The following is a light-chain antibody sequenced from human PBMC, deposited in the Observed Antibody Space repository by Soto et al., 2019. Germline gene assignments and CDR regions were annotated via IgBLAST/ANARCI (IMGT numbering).Light chain of an antibody. CDR2: DVS. V-gene: IGLV2-11*01. CDR1: SSDVGDYNY. CDR3: CSYAGRYSLYV. Sequence: QSALTQPRSVSGSPGQSVTISCTGTSSDVGDYNYVSWYQQHPGKAPKLMIYDVSKPPSGVPDRFSGAKSGNTASLTISGLHSEDEADYYCCSYAGRYSLYVFGTGTKLTVL. J-gene: IGLJ1*01.